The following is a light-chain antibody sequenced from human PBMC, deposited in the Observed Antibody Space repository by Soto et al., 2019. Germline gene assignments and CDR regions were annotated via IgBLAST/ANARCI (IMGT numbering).Light chain of an antibody. Sequence: EIVMTQSPASLSVSPGERATLSCRASQSVSSNLAWYQQKAGKAPRLLMYAASTRAIGIPGRFSGSGSGTEFTLTISSLQSEDFAVYYCQQSDKWPPTFGQGTKVDIK. CDR3: QQSDKWPPT. J-gene: IGKJ1*01. CDR1: QSVSSN. CDR2: AAS. V-gene: IGKV3-15*01.